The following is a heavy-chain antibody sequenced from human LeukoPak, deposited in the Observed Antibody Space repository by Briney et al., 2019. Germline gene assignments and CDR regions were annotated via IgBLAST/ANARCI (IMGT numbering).Heavy chain of an antibody. CDR3: TRAGGMVPKYNWFDP. CDR2: IIPILSTA. J-gene: IGHJ5*02. V-gene: IGHV1-69*05. Sequence: SVKASCKASGGTFSSYAISWVRQAPGQGLEWMGGIIPILSTADYAQKFQGRVTVTTDESTNTAYMELSSLRSEDTAVYYCTRAGGMVPKYNWFDPWGQGTLVTVSS. D-gene: IGHD2-8*01. CDR1: GGTFSSYA.